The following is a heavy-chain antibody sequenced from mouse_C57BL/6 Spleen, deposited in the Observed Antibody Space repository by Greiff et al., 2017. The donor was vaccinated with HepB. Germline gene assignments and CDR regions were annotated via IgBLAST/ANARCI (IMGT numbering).Heavy chain of an antibody. J-gene: IGHJ3*01. CDR2: IYPGDGDT. CDR3: AGHWDAPVAY. Sequence: VQLQQSGPELVKPGASVKISCKASGYAFSSSWMNWVKQRPGKGLEWIGRIYPGDGDTNYNGKFKGKATLTADKSSSTAYMQLSSLTSEDSAVYFCAGHWDAPVAYWGQGTLVTVSA. V-gene: IGHV1-82*01. CDR1: GYAFSSSW. D-gene: IGHD4-1*01.